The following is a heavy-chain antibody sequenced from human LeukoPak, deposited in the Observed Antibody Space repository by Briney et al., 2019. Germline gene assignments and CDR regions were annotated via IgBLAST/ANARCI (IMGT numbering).Heavy chain of an antibody. CDR1: GFTFSSYW. D-gene: IGHD5-18*01. CDR2: IKQDGSEK. V-gene: IGHV3-7*01. CDR3: ARVLGYSYGSDFDY. J-gene: IGHJ4*02. Sequence: GGSLRLSCAASGFTFSSYWMSWVRQAPGKGLERVANIKQDGSEKYYVDSVKGRFTISRDNAKNSLYLQMNSLRAEDTAVYYCARVLGYSYGSDFDYWGQGTLVTVSS.